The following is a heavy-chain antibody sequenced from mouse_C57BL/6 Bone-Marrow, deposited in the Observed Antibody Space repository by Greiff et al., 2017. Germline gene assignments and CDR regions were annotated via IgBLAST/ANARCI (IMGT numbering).Heavy chain of an antibody. Sequence: DVQLVESGGGLVQPGESLKLSCESNEYEFPSHDMSWVRKTPEKRLELVAAINSDGGSTYYPDTMERRFIISRDNTKKTLYLQMSSLRSEDTALYYCARHRGYGSSYDWYFDVWGTGTTVTVSS. CDR3: ARHRGYGSSYDWYFDV. D-gene: IGHD1-1*01. V-gene: IGHV5-2*01. CDR1: EYEFPSHD. J-gene: IGHJ1*03. CDR2: INSDGGST.